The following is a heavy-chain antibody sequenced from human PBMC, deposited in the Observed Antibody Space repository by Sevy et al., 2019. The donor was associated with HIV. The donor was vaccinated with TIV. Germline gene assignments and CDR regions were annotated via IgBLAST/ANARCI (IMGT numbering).Heavy chain of an antibody. J-gene: IGHJ6*03. CDR2: ISWDGVST. CDR1: GFTFDDYA. Sequence: GGSLRLSCAASGFTFDDYAMHWVRQAPGKGLEWVSFISWDGVSTYYADSVKGRFTISRENSKNSRYLQMNSLRAKDTDLYYCAKAQQWPLLFGMDVWGKGTTVTVSS. V-gene: IGHV3-43D*03. CDR3: AKAQQWPLLFGMDV. D-gene: IGHD6-19*01.